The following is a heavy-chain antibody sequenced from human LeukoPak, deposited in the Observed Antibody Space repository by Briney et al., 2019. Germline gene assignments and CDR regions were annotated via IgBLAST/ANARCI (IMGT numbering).Heavy chain of an antibody. CDR1: GGSISSSNYF. V-gene: IGHV4-39*07. CDR2: IYYSGST. Sequence: SETLSLTCTVSGGSISSSNYFWVWIRQPPGKGLEWIGSIYYSGSTYYNPSLKSRVTITVDTSKNQFSLKLSSVTAADTAVYYCARERGYCSGGSCNWFDPWGQGTLVTVPS. CDR3: ARERGYCSGGSCNWFDP. J-gene: IGHJ5*02. D-gene: IGHD2-15*01.